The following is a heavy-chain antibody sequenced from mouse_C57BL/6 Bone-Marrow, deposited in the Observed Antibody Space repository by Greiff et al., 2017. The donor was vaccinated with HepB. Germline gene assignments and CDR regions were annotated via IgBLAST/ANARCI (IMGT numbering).Heavy chain of an antibody. CDR2: ISSGGSYT. CDR1: GFTFSSYG. Sequence: VQLKESGGDLVKPGGSLKLSCAASGFTFSSYGMSWVRQTPDKRLEWVATISSGGSYTYYPDSVKGRFTISRDNAKNTLYLQMSSLKSEDTAMYYCARIFYYYGSSYLDYWGQGTTLTVSS. CDR3: ARIFYYYGSSYLDY. J-gene: IGHJ2*01. D-gene: IGHD1-1*01. V-gene: IGHV5-6*01.